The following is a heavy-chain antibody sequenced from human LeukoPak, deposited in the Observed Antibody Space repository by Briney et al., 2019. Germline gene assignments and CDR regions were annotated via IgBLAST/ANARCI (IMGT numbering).Heavy chain of an antibody. D-gene: IGHD6-13*01. CDR1: GFTFDDYA. V-gene: IGHV3-9*01. CDR3: AKETAKGIAAAGPFDY. CDR2: ISWNSGSI. J-gene: IGHJ4*02. Sequence: GGSLRLSCAASGFTFDDYAMHWVRQAPGKGLEWVSGISWNSGSIGYADSVKGRFTISRDNAKNSLYLQMNSLRAEDTALYYCAKETAKGIAAAGPFDYWGQGTLVTVSS.